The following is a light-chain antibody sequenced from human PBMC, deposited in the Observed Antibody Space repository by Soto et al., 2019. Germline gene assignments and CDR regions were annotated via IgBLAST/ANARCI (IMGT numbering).Light chain of an antibody. CDR3: QQYGSSPWT. Sequence: ENVLTQSPGTLSLSPGERVTLSCRASQSVASSYLAWYQQKPGQAPRLLIYSASSRATGIPDRFSGSGSGTDFTLTISSLEPEDFAVYYCQQYGSSPWTFGQGTKVDIK. CDR2: SAS. J-gene: IGKJ1*01. CDR1: QSVASSY. V-gene: IGKV3-20*01.